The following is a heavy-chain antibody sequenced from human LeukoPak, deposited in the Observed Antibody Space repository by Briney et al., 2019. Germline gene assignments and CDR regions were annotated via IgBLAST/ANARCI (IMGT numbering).Heavy chain of an antibody. V-gene: IGHV3-21*01. J-gene: IGHJ6*04. CDR3: AELGITMIGGV. D-gene: IGHD3-10*02. CDR2: ITSSGTYI. CDR1: GFTFSNYN. Sequence: GGSLRLSCAASGFTFSNYNMNWVRQAPGKTMEWVSSITSSGTYIFYADSVRGRFTISRDNAKNSLYLQMNSLRAEDTAVYYCAELGITMIGGVWGKGTTVTISS.